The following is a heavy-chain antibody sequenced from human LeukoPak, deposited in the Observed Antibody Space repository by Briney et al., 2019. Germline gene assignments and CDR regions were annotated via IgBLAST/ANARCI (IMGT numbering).Heavy chain of an antibody. D-gene: IGHD6-13*01. CDR3: ASASQYISIWYGGIDY. V-gene: IGHV3-33*01. CDR1: GLTFSNYA. Sequence: GRSLRLSCASSGLTFSNYAMHWVRQAPGKGLEWVAVIWYDGSNRYYADSVRGRFTISRENSKNTLYLQMNSLRAEDSAVYYCASASQYISIWYGGIDYWGQGTLVTASS. CDR2: IWYDGSNR. J-gene: IGHJ4*02.